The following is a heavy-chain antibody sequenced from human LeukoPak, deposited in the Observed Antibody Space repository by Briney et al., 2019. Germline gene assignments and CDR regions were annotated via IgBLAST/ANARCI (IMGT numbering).Heavy chain of an antibody. Sequence: GGSLRLSCAASGFTFSSYEMNWVRQAPGKGLEWISSISGSGKIIYYADSVQGRFTISRDNAIHSLYLQMNGLRAEDTAVYYCARDEGGTSGHFSNRLYYFDYWGRGTLVTVSS. V-gene: IGHV3-48*03. J-gene: IGHJ4*02. D-gene: IGHD2-8*01. CDR1: GFTFSSYE. CDR3: ARDEGGTSGHFSNRLYYFDY. CDR2: ISGSGKII.